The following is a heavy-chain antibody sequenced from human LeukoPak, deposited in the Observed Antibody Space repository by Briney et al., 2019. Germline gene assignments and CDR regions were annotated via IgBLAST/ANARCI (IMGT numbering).Heavy chain of an antibody. J-gene: IGHJ4*02. CDR2: IYESGTT. CDR1: GESLNSYY. Sequence: SETLSLTCAVYGESLNSYYWSWVRQPPGEGLEWIGEIYESGTTEYNPSLKSRVTISMVPSKQRFSLSLSSVTAADTAVYYCARGAWATRLGSWGLGTPVIVSS. D-gene: IGHD2-15*01. CDR3: ARGAWATRLGS. V-gene: IGHV4-34*01.